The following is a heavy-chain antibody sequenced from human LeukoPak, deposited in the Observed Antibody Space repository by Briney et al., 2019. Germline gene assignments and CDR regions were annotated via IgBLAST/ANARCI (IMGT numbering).Heavy chain of an antibody. Sequence: GESLKISCKASGYSFTGYWIGWVRQMPGKGLEWMGIIYPGDSDIRYSPSFQGQVTISADKSINSAYLQWSSLKASDSAMYYCARQGGNSAFDFWGQGTLVTVSS. CDR1: GYSFTGYW. CDR2: IYPGDSDI. D-gene: IGHD4-23*01. V-gene: IGHV5-51*01. CDR3: ARQGGNSAFDF. J-gene: IGHJ5*01.